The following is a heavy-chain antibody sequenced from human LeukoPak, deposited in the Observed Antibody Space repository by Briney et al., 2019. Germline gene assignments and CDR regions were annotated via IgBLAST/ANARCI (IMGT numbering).Heavy chain of an antibody. J-gene: IGHJ4*02. V-gene: IGHV3-64D*06. CDR3: VKGGYSSGWYADY. Sequence: QPGGSLRLSCSASEFTFSVSAMHWVRQAPGKGLEYIAAISSNGGSTYYADSVKGRFTISRDNSKNTLYLQMSTLRAEDTALYYCVKGGYSSGWYADYWGQGALVTVSS. CDR2: ISSNGGST. CDR1: EFTFSVSA. D-gene: IGHD6-19*01.